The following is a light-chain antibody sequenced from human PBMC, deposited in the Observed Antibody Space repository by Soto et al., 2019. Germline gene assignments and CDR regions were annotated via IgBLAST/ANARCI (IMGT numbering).Light chain of an antibody. CDR2: GAS. CDR1: QSINSF. CDR3: QQYGGSART. J-gene: IGKJ1*01. Sequence: EMVVSRVPGNLRLRRWAEATLSCRASQSINSFLAWYQQRRGQAPRLLIHGASNRATGIPDRFSGSGSGPDFTLTIRRREPEDFAVYYCQQYGGSARTFGQGTKVDIK. V-gene: IGKV3-20*01.